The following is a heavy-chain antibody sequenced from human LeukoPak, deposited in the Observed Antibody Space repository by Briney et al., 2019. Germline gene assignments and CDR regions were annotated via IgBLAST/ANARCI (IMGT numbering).Heavy chain of an antibody. CDR3: AKDPYYYDSSGYYYGYFDY. Sequence: PGGSLRLSCAPSGFTFSSYAMSWVRQAPGKGLEWVSGISGSGAGTYYVGSVKGRFTISRDNSKNTLYLQMNSLRAEDTAVYYCAKDPYYYDSSGYYYGYFDYWGQGTLVTVSS. D-gene: IGHD3-22*01. J-gene: IGHJ4*02. CDR1: GFTFSSYA. V-gene: IGHV3-23*01. CDR2: ISGSGAGT.